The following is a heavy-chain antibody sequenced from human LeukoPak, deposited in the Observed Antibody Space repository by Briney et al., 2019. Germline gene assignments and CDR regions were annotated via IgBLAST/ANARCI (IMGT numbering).Heavy chain of an antibody. J-gene: IGHJ4*02. D-gene: IGHD3-22*01. Sequence: GGSLRLSCAASGFTFSSYSMNWARQAPGKGLEWVSSISSSSSYMYYADSVKGRFTISRDNAKNSLYLQMNSLRAEDTAVYYCARGVTGYDGSYWGQGTLVTVSS. V-gene: IGHV3-21*01. CDR3: ARGVTGYDGSY. CDR2: ISSSSSYM. CDR1: GFTFSSYS.